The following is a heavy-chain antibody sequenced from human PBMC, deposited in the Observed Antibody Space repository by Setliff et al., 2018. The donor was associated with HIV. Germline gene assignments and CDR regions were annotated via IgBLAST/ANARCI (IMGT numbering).Heavy chain of an antibody. CDR2: IYTSGST. CDR1: GDSISSGSYF. V-gene: IGHV4-61*09. CDR3: ARRERYYDILTGRVSDGFDI. Sequence: SETLSLTCTVSGDSISSGSYFWSWIRQPAGKGLEWIGHIYTSGSTNYNPSLKSRVTTSVDTSKNHFSLRLSSVTAADTAVYYCARRERYYDILTGRVSDGFDIWGQGALVTVSS. J-gene: IGHJ4*02. D-gene: IGHD3-9*01.